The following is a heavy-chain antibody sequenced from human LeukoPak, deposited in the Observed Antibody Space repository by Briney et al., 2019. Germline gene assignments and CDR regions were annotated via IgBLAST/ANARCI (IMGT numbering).Heavy chain of an antibody. CDR1: EFTISDYT. V-gene: IGHV3-23*01. CDR2: ISGSGGST. J-gene: IGHJ4*02. D-gene: IGHD3-16*02. Sequence: PGGSLRLSCAASEFTISDYTMNWVRQAPGKGLEWVSTISGSGGSTYYADSVKGRFTISRDNSKNTLYLQMNSLRAEDTAVYYCAKDRGTYLSRYFDYWGQGTLVTVSS. CDR3: AKDRGTYLSRYFDY.